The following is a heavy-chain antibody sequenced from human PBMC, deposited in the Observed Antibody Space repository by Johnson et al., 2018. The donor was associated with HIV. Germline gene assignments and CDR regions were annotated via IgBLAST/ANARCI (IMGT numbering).Heavy chain of an antibody. CDR1: GFTFSDYY. D-gene: IGHD4-23*01. CDR2: IKQDGSEK. Sequence: VQVVESGGGLVKPGGSLRLSCAASGFTFSDYYMSWIRQPPGKGLEWVANIKQDGSEKYYVDSVKGRFTISRDNAKNSLYLQMNSLRAEDTALYYCAKDMGYGGNPGAFDIWGQGTMVTVSS. J-gene: IGHJ3*02. CDR3: AKDMGYGGNPGAFDI. V-gene: IGHV3-7*03.